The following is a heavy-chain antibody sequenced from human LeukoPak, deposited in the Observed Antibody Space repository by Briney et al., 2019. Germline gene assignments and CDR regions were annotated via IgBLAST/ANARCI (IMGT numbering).Heavy chain of an antibody. Sequence: SQTLSLTCTVSGGSISSGGYYWSWIRQHPGKGLEWIGYIYYSGSTYYNPSLKSRVTISVDTSKNQFPLKLSSVTAADTAVYYCARDSGSSRGYYYYGMDVWGQGTTVTVSS. CDR3: ARDSGSSRGYYYYGMDV. D-gene: IGHD2-2*01. CDR1: GGSISSGGYY. CDR2: IYYSGST. V-gene: IGHV4-31*03. J-gene: IGHJ6*02.